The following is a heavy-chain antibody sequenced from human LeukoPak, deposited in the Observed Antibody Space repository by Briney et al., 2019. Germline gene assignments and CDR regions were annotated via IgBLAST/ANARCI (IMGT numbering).Heavy chain of an antibody. Sequence: SDTLSLTCTVSGRSFSSYYLNWIRQPPEKGLEWIGFIYYNVSTNYYPYLKSRVTISVDTSKNRFSLKLSSVTAADTAVYYCARDRRYYHDTGGQFDYWGQGTLVTVSS. J-gene: IGHJ4*02. V-gene: IGHV4-59*01. D-gene: IGHD3-22*01. CDR1: GRSFSSYY. CDR2: IYYNVST. CDR3: ARDRRYYHDTGGQFDY.